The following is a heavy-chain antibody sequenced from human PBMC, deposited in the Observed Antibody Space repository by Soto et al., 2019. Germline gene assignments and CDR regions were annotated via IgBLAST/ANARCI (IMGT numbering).Heavy chain of an antibody. CDR3: ARVVVVAATPRFDP. V-gene: IGHV4-31*03. J-gene: IGHJ5*02. D-gene: IGHD2-15*01. Sequence: QVQLQESGPGLVKPSQTLSLTCTVSGGSITSGGYYWSWIRQHPGKGLEWIGYIYYSGSTYYNPSLKSRVTISVDTSKNQFSLKLSSVTAADTAVYYCARVVVVAATPRFDPWGQGTLVTVSS. CDR2: IYYSGST. CDR1: GGSITSGGYY.